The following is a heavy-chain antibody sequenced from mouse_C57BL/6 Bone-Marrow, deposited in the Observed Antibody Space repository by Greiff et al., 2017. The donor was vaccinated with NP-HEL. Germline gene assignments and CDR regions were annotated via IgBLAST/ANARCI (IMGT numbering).Heavy chain of an antibody. CDR2: IDPENGDT. Sequence: VQLQQSGAELVRPGASVKLSCTASGFNIKDDYMHWVKQRPDQGLEWIGWIDPENGDTEYASKFQGKATITADTSSNTAYLQLSSLTSEDTAVYYCTTSGLCLDYWGQGTTLTVSS. D-gene: IGHD1-1*02. CDR3: TTSGLCLDY. J-gene: IGHJ2*01. CDR1: GFNIKDDY. V-gene: IGHV14-4*01.